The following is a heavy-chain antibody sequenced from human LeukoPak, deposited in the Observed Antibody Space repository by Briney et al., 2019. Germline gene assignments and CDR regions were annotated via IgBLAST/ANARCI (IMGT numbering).Heavy chain of an antibody. CDR3: TFVSNYGGNSGWDY. D-gene: IGHD4-23*01. CDR2: IYSGDSDA. Sequence: GESLKISCKGSGYSFSMYWIGWVRQMPGKGLEWMGIIYSGDSDARYSPSFQGQVTISADKSISTAYLQWSSLKASDTAMYYCTFVSNYGGNSGWDYWGQGTLVTVSS. J-gene: IGHJ4*02. CDR1: GYSFSMYW. V-gene: IGHV5-51*01.